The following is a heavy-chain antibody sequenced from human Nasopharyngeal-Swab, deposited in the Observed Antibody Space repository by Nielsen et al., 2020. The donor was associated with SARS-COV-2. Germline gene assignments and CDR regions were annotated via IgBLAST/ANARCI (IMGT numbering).Heavy chain of an antibody. V-gene: IGHV1-8*01. D-gene: IGHD3-3*01. Sequence: ASVKVSCKASGYTFTSYDINWVRQATGQGLEWMGWMNPNSGNTGYAQKFQGRVTMTRNTSIRTAYMELNSLRSEETAVYYCGRGGPPNREQTIFGVVITRRGGLDYWGQGTLVTVSS. CDR3: GRGGPPNREQTIFGVVITRRGGLDY. J-gene: IGHJ4*02. CDR1: GYTFTSYD. CDR2: MNPNSGNT.